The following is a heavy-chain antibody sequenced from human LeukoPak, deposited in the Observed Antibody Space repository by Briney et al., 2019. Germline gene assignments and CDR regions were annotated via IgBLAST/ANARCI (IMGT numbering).Heavy chain of an antibody. CDR2: IREDGTEK. CDR3: ARHVGISF. Sequence: GGSLRLSCTASGFTFSGAWMTWVRQAPGKGLEWVANIREDGTEKNYVDSVKGRFTISRDNAKNSLFLQMSNLRDDDTAIYYCARHVGISFWGQGTLVIVSS. J-gene: IGHJ4*02. CDR1: GFTFSGAW. D-gene: IGHD7-27*01. V-gene: IGHV3-7*01.